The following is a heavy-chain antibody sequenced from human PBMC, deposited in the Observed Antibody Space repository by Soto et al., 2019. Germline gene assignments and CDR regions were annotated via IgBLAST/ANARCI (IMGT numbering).Heavy chain of an antibody. V-gene: IGHV1-69*13. CDR3: ARVDCSGGSCYRNHRWFDP. J-gene: IGHJ5*02. CDR2: IIPIYGTT. CDR1: GGTFSSYA. D-gene: IGHD2-15*01. Sequence: SVKVSCKASGGTFSSYAISWARQAPGQGLEWMGGIIPIYGTTNSAQKFQGRVTITADESTSTAYMEVSSLRSEDTAVYYCARVDCSGGSCYRNHRWFDPWGQGTLVTVSS.